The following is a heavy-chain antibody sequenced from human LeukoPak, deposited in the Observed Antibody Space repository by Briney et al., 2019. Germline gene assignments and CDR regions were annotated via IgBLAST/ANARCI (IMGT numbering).Heavy chain of an antibody. J-gene: IGHJ4*02. CDR1: GFTFSSYS. Sequence: PGGSLRLSCAASGFTFSSYSMNWVRQAPGKGLEWVSSISSSSSYIYYADSVKGRFTISRDNAKNSLYLQMNSLRAEDTAVYYCARSYYDFWTGWDYWGQGTLVTVSS. CDR2: ISSSSSYI. V-gene: IGHV3-21*01. D-gene: IGHD3-3*01. CDR3: ARSYYDFWTGWDY.